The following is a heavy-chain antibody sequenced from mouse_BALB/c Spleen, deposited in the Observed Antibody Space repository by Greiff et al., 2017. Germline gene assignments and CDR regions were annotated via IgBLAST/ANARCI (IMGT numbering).Heavy chain of an antibody. CDR2: IWSGGST. V-gene: IGHV2-2*02. CDR3: ASPNWDDYAMDY. Sequence: VQLVESGPGLVQPSQSLSITCTVSGFSLTSYGVHWVRQSPGKGLEWLGVIWSGGSTDYNAAFISRLSISKDNSKSQVFFKMNSLQANDTAIYYCASPNWDDYAMDYWGQGTSVTVSS. D-gene: IGHD4-1*01. J-gene: IGHJ4*01. CDR1: GFSLTSYG.